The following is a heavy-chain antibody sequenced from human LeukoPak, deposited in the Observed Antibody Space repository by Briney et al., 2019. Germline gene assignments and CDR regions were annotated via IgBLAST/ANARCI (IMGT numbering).Heavy chain of an antibody. D-gene: IGHD6-13*01. V-gene: IGHV4-61*02. J-gene: IGHJ4*02. CDR2: IYASGST. CDR1: GGSLSSGNDY. CDR3: ASGRSAAGPIDY. Sequence: SQTLYLTCTVSGGSLSSGNDYWSWIRQSAGKGLEWIGRIYASGSTNYNPSLKSRVTISVDTSKNQFSLKLSSVTAADTAVYYCASGRSAAGPIDYWGQGTLVTVSS.